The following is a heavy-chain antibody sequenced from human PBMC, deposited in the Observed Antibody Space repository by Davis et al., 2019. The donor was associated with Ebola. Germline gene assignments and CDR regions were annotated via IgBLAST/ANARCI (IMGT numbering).Heavy chain of an antibody. CDR3: ARGSSRLHSSSWYRY. CDR1: GDSISSSNW. Sequence: MPSETLSLTCAVSGDSISSSNWWSWVRQPPGKGLEWIGEISQSGSTNYNPSLKSRVTISVDTSKNQFSLKLSSVTAADTAVYYCARGSSRLHSSSWYRYWGQGTLVTVSS. V-gene: IGHV4-4*02. J-gene: IGHJ4*02. D-gene: IGHD6-13*01. CDR2: ISQSGST.